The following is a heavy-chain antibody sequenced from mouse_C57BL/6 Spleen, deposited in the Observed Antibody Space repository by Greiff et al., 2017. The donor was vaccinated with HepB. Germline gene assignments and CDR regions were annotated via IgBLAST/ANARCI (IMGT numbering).Heavy chain of an antibody. V-gene: IGHV1-15*01. D-gene: IGHD1-1*01. J-gene: IGHJ3*01. Sequence: QVQLKQSGAELVRPGASVTLSCKASGYTFTDYEMHWVKQTPVHGLEWIGAIDPETGGTAYNQKFKGKAILTADKSSSTAYMELRSLTSEDSAVYYCTRRDHYYGSSWFADWGQGTLVTVAA. CDR1: GYTFTDYE. CDR2: IDPETGGT. CDR3: TRRDHYYGSSWFAD.